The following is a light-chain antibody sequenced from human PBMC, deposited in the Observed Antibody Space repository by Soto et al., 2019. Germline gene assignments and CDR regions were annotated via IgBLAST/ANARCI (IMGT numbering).Light chain of an antibody. CDR3: HSYDRSLSGWV. V-gene: IGLV1-40*01. Sequence: QSVLTQPPSMSGAPGQRVTISCTGSSSNTGAGYDVHWYQQLPGTAPKLIIYGNSNRPSGVPDRFSGSKSGTSASLAITGLQAEDEGDYYCHSYDRSLSGWVFGGGTKLTVL. CDR1: SSNTGAGYD. J-gene: IGLJ3*02. CDR2: GNS.